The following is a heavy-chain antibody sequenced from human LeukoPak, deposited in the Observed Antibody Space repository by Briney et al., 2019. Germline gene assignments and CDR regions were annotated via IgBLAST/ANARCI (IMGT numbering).Heavy chain of an antibody. Sequence: RPGGSLTLSCAISGFTSTTAWMTWVRQAPGKGLEWVAVITYDGSNKYYADSVKGRFTISRDNSKNTLYLQMNSLRAEDTAVYYCARSGYSATRYYYYYMDVWGKGTTVTVSS. CDR2: ITYDGSNK. V-gene: IGHV3-30-3*01. D-gene: IGHD3-22*01. J-gene: IGHJ6*03. CDR3: ARSGYSATRYYYYYMDV. CDR1: GFTSTTAW.